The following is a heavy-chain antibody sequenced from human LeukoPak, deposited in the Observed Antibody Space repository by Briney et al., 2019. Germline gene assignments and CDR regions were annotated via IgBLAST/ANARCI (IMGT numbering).Heavy chain of an antibody. V-gene: IGHV4-34*01. CDR1: GGSFSGYY. CDR2: INHRGST. CDR3: ARGRITMVRGVIKAVSADFDY. Sequence: SETLSLTCAVYGGSFSGYYWSWIRQPPGKGLEWIGEINHRGSTNYNPSLKSRVTISVDTSKNQFSLKLSSVTAADTAVYYCARGRITMVRGVIKAVSADFDYWGQGTLVTVSS. J-gene: IGHJ4*02. D-gene: IGHD3-10*01.